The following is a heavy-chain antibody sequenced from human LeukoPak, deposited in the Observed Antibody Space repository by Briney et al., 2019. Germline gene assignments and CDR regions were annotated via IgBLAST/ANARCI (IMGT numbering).Heavy chain of an antibody. D-gene: IGHD5-18*01. Sequence: SETLPLTCAVYGGSFSGYYWSWIRQPPGKGLEWIGEINHSGSTNYNPSLKSRVTISVDTSKNQFSLKLSSVTAADTAVYYCARGTVDTAMIQYYFDYWGQGTLVTVSS. V-gene: IGHV4-34*01. J-gene: IGHJ4*02. CDR3: ARGTVDTAMIQYYFDY. CDR1: GGSFSGYY. CDR2: INHSGST.